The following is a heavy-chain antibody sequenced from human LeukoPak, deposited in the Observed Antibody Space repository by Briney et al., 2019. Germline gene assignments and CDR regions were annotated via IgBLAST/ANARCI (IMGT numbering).Heavy chain of an antibody. V-gene: IGHV3-74*01. J-gene: IGHJ4*02. CDR3: ARGPTRYGKLDS. Sequence: GGSLRLSCAASGSTFSNSAMNWVRQAPGKGLVWVSRVTSDGSGTAYADSVKGRFTISRDNAKNTLYLQMNSLKAEDTAVYYCARGPTRYGKLDSWGQGTLVTVSS. CDR2: VTSDGSGT. CDR1: GSTFSNSA. D-gene: IGHD1-1*01.